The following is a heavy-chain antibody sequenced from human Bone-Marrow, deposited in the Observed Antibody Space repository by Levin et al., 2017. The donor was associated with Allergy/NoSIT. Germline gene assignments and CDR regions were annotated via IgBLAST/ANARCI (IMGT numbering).Heavy chain of an antibody. CDR3: AKDISSSWSTGDLDY. V-gene: IGHV3-23*01. D-gene: IGHD6-6*01. Sequence: ASVKVSCAASGFTFSSYAMSWVHQAPGKGLEWVSGIRGSGVGTYYADSVKGRFTISRDNSKNTLYLQMKSLRAEDTAVYYCAKDISSSWSTGDLDYWGQGTQVTVSS. J-gene: IGHJ4*02. CDR2: IRGSGVGT. CDR1: GFTFSSYA.